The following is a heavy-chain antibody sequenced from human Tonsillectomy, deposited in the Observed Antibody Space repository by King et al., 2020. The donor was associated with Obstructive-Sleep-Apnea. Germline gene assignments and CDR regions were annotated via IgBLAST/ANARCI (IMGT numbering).Heavy chain of an antibody. CDR3: ARRSTKCYRCFDY. Sequence: VQLVESGAEVKKPGASVKVSCKASGYTFTNYDINWVRQATGQGPEWMGGMNPNSGNTVYAKRFQGRVTMTTNTSISTAYMELSSLKSEDTAVYYCARRSTKCYRCFDYWGQGTLVTVSS. D-gene: IGHD2-2*01. J-gene: IGHJ4*02. CDR2: MNPNSGNT. CDR1: GYTFTNYD. V-gene: IGHV1-8*01.